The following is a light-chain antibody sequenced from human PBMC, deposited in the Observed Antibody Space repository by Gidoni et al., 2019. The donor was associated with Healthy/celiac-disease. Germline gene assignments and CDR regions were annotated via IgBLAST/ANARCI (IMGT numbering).Light chain of an antibody. Sequence: QSVLTQPPSVSAAPGQKVTISCSGSSSNIVNNYVSWHHQLPGPAPKLLIYENNKRPSGIPDRFSGSKSGTSATLGITGLQTGDEADYYCGTWDSSLCAGVFGTGTKVTVL. J-gene: IGLJ1*01. CDR1: SSNIVNNY. CDR3: GTWDSSLCAGV. CDR2: ENN. V-gene: IGLV1-51*02.